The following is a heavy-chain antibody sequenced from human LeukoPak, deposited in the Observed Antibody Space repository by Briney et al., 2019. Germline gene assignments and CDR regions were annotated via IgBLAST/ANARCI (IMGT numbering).Heavy chain of an antibody. Sequence: SETLSLTCAVSGGSISSGGYSWSWIRQPPGKGLEWIGYIYYSGSTYYNPSLKSRVTISVDTSKNQFSLKLSSVTAADTAVYYCARVGHYGATLDYWGQGTLVTVSS. CDR1: GGSISSGGYS. J-gene: IGHJ4*02. CDR2: IYYSGST. CDR3: ARVGHYGATLDY. D-gene: IGHD4-17*01. V-gene: IGHV4-30-4*07.